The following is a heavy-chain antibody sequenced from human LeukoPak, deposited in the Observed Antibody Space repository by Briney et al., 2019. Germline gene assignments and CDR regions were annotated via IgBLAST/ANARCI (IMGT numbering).Heavy chain of an antibody. CDR2: INYSGTT. D-gene: IGHD1-26*01. J-gene: IGHJ4*02. CDR3: ARGRWISGTYYNFDY. CDR1: GGSISSSSYY. Sequence: SETLSLTCTVSGGSISSSSYYWGWIRQPPGKGLEWIATINYSGTTHYKPSLKSRVTMSADTSTNQFSLKLNSVTAADTAVYYCARGRWISGTYYNFDYWGQGTLVTVSS. V-gene: IGHV4-39*07.